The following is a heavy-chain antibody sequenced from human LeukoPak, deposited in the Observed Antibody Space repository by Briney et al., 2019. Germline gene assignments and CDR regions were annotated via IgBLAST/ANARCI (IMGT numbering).Heavy chain of an antibody. CDR1: GGSISGYY. J-gene: IGHJ4*02. CDR3: ARRGGYSSSAAY. D-gene: IGHD6-6*01. CDR2: IYTTGTT. Sequence: SETLSLTCTVSGGSISGYYWSWIRQPPGKGLEWIGYIYTTGTTNYNPSLKSRVTISVDTSKNQFSLKLNSVTAADTAVYYCARRGGYSSSAAYWGQGALVTVSS. V-gene: IGHV4-4*09.